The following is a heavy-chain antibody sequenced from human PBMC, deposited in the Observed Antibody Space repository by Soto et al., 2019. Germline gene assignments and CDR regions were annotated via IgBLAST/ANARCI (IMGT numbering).Heavy chain of an antibody. D-gene: IGHD3-10*01. V-gene: IGHV1-18*01. CDR1: GYTFTSYG. J-gene: IGHJ6*02. CDR2: ISAYNGNT. Sequence: ASVKVSCKASGYTFTSYGISWVRQAPGQGLEWMGWISAYNGNTNYAQKLQGRVTMTTDTSTSTVYMELSSLRSEDTAVYYCARGPLWFGETYGMDVWGQGTTVTVSS. CDR3: ARGPLWFGETYGMDV.